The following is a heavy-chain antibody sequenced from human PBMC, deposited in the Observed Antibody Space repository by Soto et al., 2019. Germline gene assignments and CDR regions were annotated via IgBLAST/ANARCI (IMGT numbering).Heavy chain of an antibody. CDR1: GFAFIGSA. D-gene: IGHD5-12*01. Sequence: PGGSLRLSCAASGFAFIGSAMHWCGHSSGKGREWVGRIRSKANSYATTYAASVKGRFTISRDDSKNTAYLQMNSLKTEDTAVYYCTASVYDTFVDCWGRGTLVTVSS. V-gene: IGHV3-73*01. CDR3: TASVYDTFVDC. J-gene: IGHJ4*02. CDR2: IRSKANSYAT.